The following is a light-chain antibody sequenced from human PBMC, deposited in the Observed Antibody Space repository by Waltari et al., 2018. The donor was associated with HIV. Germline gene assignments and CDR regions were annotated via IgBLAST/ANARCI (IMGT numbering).Light chain of an antibody. Sequence: DIQMTQSPSSLSASVGDRVTVSCRANQTISKFLNWYQHKPGKAPNLLISSASNLHGGVPSRFGGSGSGTDFALTISSLQPEDFAVYYCQQTNSAPWTFGQGT. V-gene: IGKV1-39*01. CDR2: SAS. CDR3: QQTNSAPWT. J-gene: IGKJ1*01. CDR1: QTISKF.